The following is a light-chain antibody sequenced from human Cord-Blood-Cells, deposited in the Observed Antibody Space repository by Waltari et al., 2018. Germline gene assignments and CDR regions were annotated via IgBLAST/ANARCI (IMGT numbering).Light chain of an antibody. CDR3: QQYGSSPLT. CDR1: QSVSSSY. V-gene: IGKV3-20*01. CDR2: GAS. J-gene: IGKJ4*01. Sequence: EIVLTQSPGTLSLSPGERATLSCRASQSVSSSYLAWYQQKPGQAPRLLIYGASSRATGIPDRFSGSGSATDFTLTISRLEPEDFAVYYCQQYGSSPLTFGGGTKVE.